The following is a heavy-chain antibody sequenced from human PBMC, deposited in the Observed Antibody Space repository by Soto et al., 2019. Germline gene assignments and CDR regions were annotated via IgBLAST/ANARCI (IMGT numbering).Heavy chain of an antibody. CDR3: AKDRYCSGGSCLNYYGMDV. V-gene: IGHV3-30*18. Sequence: GGSLRLSCAASGFTFSSYGMHWVRQAPGKGLEWVAVISYDGSNKYYADSVTGRFTISRDNSKNTLYLQMNSLGAEDTAVYYCAKDRYCSGGSCLNYYGMDVWGQGTTVTVSS. CDR1: GFTFSSYG. CDR2: ISYDGSNK. D-gene: IGHD2-15*01. J-gene: IGHJ6*02.